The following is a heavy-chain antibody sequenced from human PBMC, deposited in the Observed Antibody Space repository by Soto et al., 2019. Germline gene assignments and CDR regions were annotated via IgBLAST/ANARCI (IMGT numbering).Heavy chain of an antibody. CDR2: IYYSGST. CDR3: ARAGTIFGVVHRSYSIDY. J-gene: IGHJ4*02. Sequence: PSETLSLTCTVSGGSISRYYWSGIRQPPGKGLEWIGYIYYSGSTNYNPSLKSRVTISVDTSKNQFSLKLSSVTAADTAVYYCARAGTIFGVVHRSYSIDYWGQGTLVTVSS. V-gene: IGHV4-59*01. D-gene: IGHD3-3*01. CDR1: GGSISRYY.